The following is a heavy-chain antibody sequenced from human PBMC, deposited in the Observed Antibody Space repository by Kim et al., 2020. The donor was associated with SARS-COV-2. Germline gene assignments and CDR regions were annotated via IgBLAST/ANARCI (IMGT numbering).Heavy chain of an antibody. J-gene: IGHJ6*02. CDR3: AKGLLWFGESPLIAYYYYGMDV. D-gene: IGHD3-10*01. CDR2: ISGSGGST. Sequence: GGSLRLSCAASGFTFSSYAMSWVRQAPGKGLEWVSAISGSGGSTYYADSVKGRFTISRDNSKNTLYLQMNSLRAEDTAVYYCAKGLLWFGESPLIAYYYYGMDVWGQGTTVTVSS. CDR1: GFTFSSYA. V-gene: IGHV3-23*01.